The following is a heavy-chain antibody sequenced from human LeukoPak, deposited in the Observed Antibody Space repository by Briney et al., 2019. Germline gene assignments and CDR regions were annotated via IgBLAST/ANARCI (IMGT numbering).Heavy chain of an antibody. CDR2: IYTSGST. Sequence: SQTLSLTCTVSGGSISSGSYYWSWIRQPAGKGLEWIGRIYTSGSTDYNPSLKSRVTISVDTSKNQFSLNLTSVTAADTAVYYCARGPSTIWFDPWGQGTLVTVSS. CDR1: GGSISSGSYY. J-gene: IGHJ5*02. D-gene: IGHD2-2*01. V-gene: IGHV4-61*02. CDR3: ARGPSTIWFDP.